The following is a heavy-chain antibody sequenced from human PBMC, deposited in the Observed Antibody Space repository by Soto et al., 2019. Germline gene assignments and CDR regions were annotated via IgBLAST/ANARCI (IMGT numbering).Heavy chain of an antibody. V-gene: IGHV3-21*01. D-gene: IGHD1-1*01. Sequence: GGSLRLSCAASGFTFSSYSMNWVRQAPGKGLEWVSSISSSSSYIYYADSVKGRFTISRDNAKNSLYLQMNSLRAEDTAVYYCARRRVHKLSYYYYMDVWGKGTTVTVSS. CDR3: ARRRVHKLSYYYYMDV. CDR1: GFTFSSYS. CDR2: ISSSSSYI. J-gene: IGHJ6*03.